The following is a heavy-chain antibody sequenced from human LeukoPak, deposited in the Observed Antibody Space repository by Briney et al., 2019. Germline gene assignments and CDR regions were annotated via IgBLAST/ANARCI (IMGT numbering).Heavy chain of an antibody. CDR2: ISSSSSYI. CDR3: AASPYYDFWSGYLGNWFDP. J-gene: IGHJ5*02. D-gene: IGHD3-3*01. V-gene: IGHV3-21*01. Sequence: GGSLRLSCAASGFTFSSYSMNWVRQAPGKGLEWVSSISSSSSYIYYADSVKGRFTISRDNAKNSLYLQMNSLRAEDTAVYYCAASPYYDFWSGYLGNWFDPWGQGTLVTVSS. CDR1: GFTFSSYS.